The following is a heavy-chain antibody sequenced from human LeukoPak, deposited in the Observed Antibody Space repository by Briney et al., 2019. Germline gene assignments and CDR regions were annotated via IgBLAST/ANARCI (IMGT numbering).Heavy chain of an antibody. D-gene: IGHD3/OR15-3a*01. V-gene: IGHV4-39*01. Sequence: PSETLSLTCTVSGGSISSSGYYWAWIRQPPGKELEWIGTIYYSGSTYYSTSLKSRIIMSRDTSKNQFSLNLSSVTAADTAVYYCASLRDWPRYFDLWGRGTLVTVSS. CDR3: ASLRDWPRYFDL. CDR1: GGSISSSGYY. J-gene: IGHJ2*01. CDR2: IYYSGST.